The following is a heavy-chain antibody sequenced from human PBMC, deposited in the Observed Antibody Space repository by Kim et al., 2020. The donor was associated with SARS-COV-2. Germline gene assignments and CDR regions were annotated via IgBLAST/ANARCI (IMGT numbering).Heavy chain of an antibody. D-gene: IGHD6-19*01. Sequence: QKFQGRVTITADDSTSTAYMELSSLRSEDTAVYYCAGETISSGWHYYFDYWGQGTLVTVSS. J-gene: IGHJ4*02. V-gene: IGHV1-69*01. CDR3: AGETISSGWHYYFDY.